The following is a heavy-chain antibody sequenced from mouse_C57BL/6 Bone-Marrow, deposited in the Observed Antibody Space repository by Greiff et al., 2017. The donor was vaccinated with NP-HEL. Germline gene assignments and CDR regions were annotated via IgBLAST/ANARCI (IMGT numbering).Heavy chain of an antibody. CDR1: GFTFSSYA. Sequence: EVHLVESGGGLVKPGGSLKLSCAASGFTFSSYAMSWVRQTPEKRLEWVATISDGGSYTYYPDNVKGRFTISRDNAKNNLYLQMSHLKSENTAMYYCARDRTVEAYWGQGTLVTVTA. V-gene: IGHV5-4*01. D-gene: IGHD1-1*01. J-gene: IGHJ3*01. CDR3: ARDRTVEAY. CDR2: ISDGGSYT.